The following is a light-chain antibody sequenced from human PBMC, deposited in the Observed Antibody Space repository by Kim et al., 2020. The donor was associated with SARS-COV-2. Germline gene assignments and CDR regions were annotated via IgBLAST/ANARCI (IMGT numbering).Light chain of an antibody. CDR2: DVS. Sequence: QSALTQPASVSGSPGQSVTISCTGTSSDVGHYNYVSWYQQHPGKAPKVMIFDVSDRPSGVSNRFSGSKSGNTASLTISGLQAEDEADYYCTSYTTSGTLVFGGGTQLTVL. V-gene: IGLV2-14*03. CDR1: SSDVGHYNY. J-gene: IGLJ3*02. CDR3: TSYTTSGTLV.